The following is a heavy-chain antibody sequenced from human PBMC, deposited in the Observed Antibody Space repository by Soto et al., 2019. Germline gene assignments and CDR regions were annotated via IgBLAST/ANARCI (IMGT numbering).Heavy chain of an antibody. CDR1: GYTLTELS. CDR2: FDPEDGET. V-gene: IGHV1-24*01. J-gene: IGHJ5*02. CDR3: ADLHPRRIWFDP. Sequence: ASVKVSCKVSGYTLTELSMHWVRQAPGKGLEWMGGFDPEDGETIYAQKFQGRVTMTEDTSTDTAYMELSSLRSEDTAVYYCADLHPRRIWFDPWGQGTLVTVSS.